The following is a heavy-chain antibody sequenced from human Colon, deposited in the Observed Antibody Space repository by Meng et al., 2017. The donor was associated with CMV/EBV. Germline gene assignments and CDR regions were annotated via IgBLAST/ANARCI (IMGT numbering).Heavy chain of an antibody. CDR2: MNSDAGNT. D-gene: IGHD6-13*01. CDR1: GYAFIDYY. Sequence: ASVKVSCKASGYAFIDYYIHWVRQAPGQSLEWMGWMNSDAGNTVYAPQFRGRVTMTRDTSINTAYMELSSLRSEDTAVYYCARGTLLIAAAGAVDYWGQGTLVTVSS. CDR3: ARGTLLIAAAGAVDY. J-gene: IGHJ4*02. V-gene: IGHV1-2*02.